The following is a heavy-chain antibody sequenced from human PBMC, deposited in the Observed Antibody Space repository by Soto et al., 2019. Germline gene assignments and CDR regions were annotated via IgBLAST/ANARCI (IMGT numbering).Heavy chain of an antibody. V-gene: IGHV3-30*03. Sequence: QVQLVESGGGVVQPGRSLRLSCAASGFTFSSYGMHWVRQAPGKGREWVAFISYDGSNKYYADSVKGRFTISRDNSKNTLYLQMNSLRAEDTAVYYCARVVPAAMYYYYGMDVWGQGTTVTVSS. CDR1: GFTFSSYG. CDR3: ARVVPAAMYYYYGMDV. D-gene: IGHD2-2*01. J-gene: IGHJ6*02. CDR2: ISYDGSNK.